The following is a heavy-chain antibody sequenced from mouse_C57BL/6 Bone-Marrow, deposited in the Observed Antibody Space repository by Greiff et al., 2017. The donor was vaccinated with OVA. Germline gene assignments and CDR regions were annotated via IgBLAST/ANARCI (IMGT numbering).Heavy chain of an antibody. CDR3: TWSGPGY. V-gene: IGHV14-4*01. CDR2: IDPENGDT. J-gene: IGHJ2*01. CDR1: GFNIKDDY. D-gene: IGHD3-1*01. Sequence: VQLQQSGAELVRPGASVKLSCTASGFNIKDDYMHWVKQRPEQGLEWIGWIDPENGDTEYASKFQGKATITADTSSNTAYLQLSSLTSGDTAVYYCTWSGPGYWGQGTTLKVSS.